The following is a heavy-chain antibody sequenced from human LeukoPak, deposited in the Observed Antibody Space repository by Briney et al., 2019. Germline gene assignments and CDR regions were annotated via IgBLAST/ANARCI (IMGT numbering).Heavy chain of an antibody. J-gene: IGHJ4*02. V-gene: IGHV3-49*03. Sequence: GGSLRLSCTASGFTFGDYAMSWFRQAPGKGLEWVGFIRSKAYGGTTEYAASVKGRFTISRDDSKSIAYLQMNSLKTEDTAVYYCTREWDSSGPDYWGQGTLVTVSS. D-gene: IGHD6-19*01. CDR3: TREWDSSGPDY. CDR1: GFTFGDYA. CDR2: IRSKAYGGTT.